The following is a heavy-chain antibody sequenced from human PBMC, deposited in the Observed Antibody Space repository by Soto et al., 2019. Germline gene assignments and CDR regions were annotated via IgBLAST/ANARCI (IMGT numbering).Heavy chain of an antibody. CDR3: AKDRDIAVAGQTHFDY. J-gene: IGHJ4*02. CDR2: ISWNSGSI. CDR1: GFTFDDYA. D-gene: IGHD6-19*01. V-gene: IGHV3-9*01. Sequence: GGSLRLSCAASGFTFDDYAMHWVRQAPGKGLEWVSGISWNSGSIGYADSVKGRFTISRDNAKNSLYLQMNSLRAEDTALYYCAKDRDIAVAGQTHFDYWGQGTLVTVSS.